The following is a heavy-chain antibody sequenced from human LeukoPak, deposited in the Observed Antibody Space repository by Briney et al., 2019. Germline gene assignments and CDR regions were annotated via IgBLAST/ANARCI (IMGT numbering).Heavy chain of an antibody. J-gene: IGHJ6*03. Sequence: SETLSLTCTVSGGSISSSSYYWGWIRQPPGKGLEWIGSIYYSGSTYYNPSLKSRVTISVDTSKNQFSLKLSSVTAADTAVYYCARGRYYVLLAPRGIAAAGYDYYYYMDVWGKGTTVTVSS. V-gene: IGHV4-39*07. CDR1: GGSISSSSYY. CDR3: ARGRYYVLLAPRGIAAAGYDYYYYMDV. D-gene: IGHD6-13*01. CDR2: IYYSGST.